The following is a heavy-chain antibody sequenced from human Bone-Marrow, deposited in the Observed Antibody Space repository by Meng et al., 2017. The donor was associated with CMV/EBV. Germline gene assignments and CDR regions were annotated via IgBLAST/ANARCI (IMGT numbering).Heavy chain of an antibody. CDR3: ARDALVAISSVFWSRNWFDP. D-gene: IGHD2-21*01. CDR2: ISGDGRNK. V-gene: IGHV3-30*03. J-gene: IGHJ5*02. Sequence: GGSLRLSCAASGFTFSNYAMHWVRQTPGAGLEWVAVISGDGRNKIYADFLEGRFTISRDNSRNTLYLEMDSLREGDTAVYFCARDALVAISSVFWSRNWFDPWGQGTLVTVSS. CDR1: GFTFSNYA.